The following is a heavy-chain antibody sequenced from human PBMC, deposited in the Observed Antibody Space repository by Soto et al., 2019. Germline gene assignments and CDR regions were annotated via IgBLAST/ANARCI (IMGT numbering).Heavy chain of an antibody. CDR2: IYYSGST. V-gene: IGHV4-39*07. J-gene: IGHJ3*02. D-gene: IGHD2-2*01. Sequence: PSETLSLTCTVSGGSISSSSYYWGWIRQPPGKGLEWIGRIYYSGSTNYNPSLKSRVTISVDTSKNQFSLKLSSVTAADTAVYYCARGGKSFRIVVVPAAISAFDIWAKGQWSPSPQ. CDR1: GGSISSSSYY. CDR3: ARGGKSFRIVVVPAAISAFDI.